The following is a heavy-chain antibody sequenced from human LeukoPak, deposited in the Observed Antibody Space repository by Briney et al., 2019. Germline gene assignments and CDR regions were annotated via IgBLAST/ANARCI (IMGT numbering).Heavy chain of an antibody. CDR3: ASYRYYGSGSYYVY. Sequence: SETLSLTCAVSGGSISSGGYSWSWIRQPPGKGLEWIGYIYHSGSTYYNPSLKSRVTISVDRSKNQFSLKLSSVTAADTAVYYCASYRYYGSGSYYVYWGQGTLVTVSS. J-gene: IGHJ4*02. CDR2: IYHSGST. CDR1: GGSISSGGYS. D-gene: IGHD3-10*01. V-gene: IGHV4-30-2*01.